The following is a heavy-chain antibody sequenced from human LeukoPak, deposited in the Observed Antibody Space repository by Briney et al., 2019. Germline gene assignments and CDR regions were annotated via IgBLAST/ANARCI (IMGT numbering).Heavy chain of an antibody. CDR2: IYYSGST. CDR3: ARSYSSSWRDPFDP. D-gene: IGHD6-13*01. Sequence: SETLSLTCTVSGGSISTYYWSWIRQPPGKGLEWIGYIYYSGSTNYNPSLKSRVTISVDTSKNQFSLKLSSVTAADTAVYYCARSYSSSWRDPFDPCGQGTLVTVSS. V-gene: IGHV4-59*01. CDR1: GGSISTYY. J-gene: IGHJ5*02.